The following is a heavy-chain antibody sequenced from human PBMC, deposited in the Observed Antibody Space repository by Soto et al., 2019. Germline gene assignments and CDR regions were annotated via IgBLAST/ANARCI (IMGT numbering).Heavy chain of an antibody. V-gene: IGHV1-69*12. CDR2: IIPIFGTA. J-gene: IGHJ4*02. CDR3: ARGARFLEWLSFDH. D-gene: IGHD3-3*01. Sequence: QVQLEQSGAEVKTLGSSVKVSCKASGDTFNKYAISWVRQAPGQGLEWMGGIIPIFGTANYAQQFQDRVTITADEATSTAYMELTSLKSDDTAVYFCARGARFLEWLSFDHWGQGTLVTVSS. CDR1: GDTFNKYA.